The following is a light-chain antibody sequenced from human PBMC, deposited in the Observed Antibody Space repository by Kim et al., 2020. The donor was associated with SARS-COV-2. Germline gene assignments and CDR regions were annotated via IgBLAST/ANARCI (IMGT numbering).Light chain of an antibody. V-gene: IGLV3-1*01. CDR3: QAWDSSTAV. Sequence: SYELTQPPSVSVFPGQTASISCSGDKLGNKYAYXYQQKPGQSPVVVIYEDTNRPSGIPERFSGPNSGNTATLTISGTQAMDEADYYCQAWDSSTAVFGTG. J-gene: IGLJ1*01. CDR1: KLGNKY. CDR2: EDT.